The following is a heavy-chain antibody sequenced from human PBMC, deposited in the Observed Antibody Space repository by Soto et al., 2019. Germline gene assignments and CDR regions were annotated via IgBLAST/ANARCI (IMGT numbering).Heavy chain of an antibody. V-gene: IGHV1-2*02. CDR3: ALEMSAITYFHY. CDR1: GYTFTDHS. D-gene: IGHD3-3*01. J-gene: IGHJ4*02. Sequence: QVHLVQSGAEVKKPGASVKVSCKTSGYTFTDHSLHWVRQAPGQGLEWMGWINPHSGVTGSAENFEGRVTMTRDTSINTAYMELGWVRSDDTATYYCALEMSAITYFHYWGQGTLLTVSS. CDR2: INPHSGVT.